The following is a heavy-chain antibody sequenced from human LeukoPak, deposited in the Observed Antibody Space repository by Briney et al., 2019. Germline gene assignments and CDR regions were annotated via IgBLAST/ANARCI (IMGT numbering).Heavy chain of an antibody. J-gene: IGHJ2*01. CDR3: ARRGSAYSSHDMIIVGYFDL. Sequence: SETLSLTCAVYGGSFSGYYWSWLRQPPGKGLEWIGEINHSGSTNYNPSLKSRVTISVDTSKNQFSLKLSSVTAADTAVYYCARRGSAYSSHDMIIVGYFDLWGRGTLVTVSS. V-gene: IGHV4-34*01. CDR2: INHSGST. D-gene: IGHD6-13*01. CDR1: GGSFSGYY.